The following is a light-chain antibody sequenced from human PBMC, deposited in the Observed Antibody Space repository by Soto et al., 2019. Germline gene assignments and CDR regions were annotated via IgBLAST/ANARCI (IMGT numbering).Light chain of an antibody. J-gene: IGLJ1*01. CDR2: DDN. V-gene: IGLV1-51*01. CDR3: SAYTVSRTYV. CDR1: SSNIGGNS. Sequence: QSVLTQPPSVSAAPGQKVTISCSGSSSNIGGNSVSWYQQLPGTAPKLLIYDDNKRPSGIPDRFSGSKSGTSATLTISGLQGEDEADYYCSAYTVSRTYVFGTGTKVTVL.